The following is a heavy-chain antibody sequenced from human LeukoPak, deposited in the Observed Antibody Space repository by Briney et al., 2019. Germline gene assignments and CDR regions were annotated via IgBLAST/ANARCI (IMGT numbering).Heavy chain of an antibody. V-gene: IGHV1-2*02. D-gene: IGHD2-2*02. J-gene: IGHJ4*02. CDR2: IDPRSGGT. CDR1: GYTFTDYY. Sequence: VASMKDSCQASGYTFTDYYMHWVRQAPGQGLDWMGWIDPRSGGTNFARKFQGRVTMTRDTSISTAYMELSRLTSDDTAVYYCTSSDYTSSDYWGQGTLVTVSS. CDR3: TSSDYTSSDY.